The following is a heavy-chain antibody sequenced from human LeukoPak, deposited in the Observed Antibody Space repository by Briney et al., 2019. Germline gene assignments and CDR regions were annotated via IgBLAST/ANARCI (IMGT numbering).Heavy chain of an antibody. Sequence: SETLSLTCAVYGGSFSAYYWSWIRQPPGKGLEWIGEINHSGSTNYNPSLKSRVTISVDTSKNQFSLKLSSVTAADTAVYYCAAYGGQQYVRGYFDYWGQGTLVTVSS. CDR3: AAYGGQQYVRGYFDY. J-gene: IGHJ4*02. CDR2: INHSGST. V-gene: IGHV4-34*01. D-gene: IGHD3-16*01. CDR1: GGSFSAYY.